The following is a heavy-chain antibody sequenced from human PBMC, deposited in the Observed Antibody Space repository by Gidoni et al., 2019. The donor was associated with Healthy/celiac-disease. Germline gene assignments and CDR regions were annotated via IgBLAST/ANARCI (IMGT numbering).Heavy chain of an antibody. CDR2: IIPIFGTA. CDR3: ARPLVGAPYPIDAFDI. CDR1: GGTFSSYA. Sequence: QVQLVQSGSEVKNPGSSVKVSCKASGGTFSSYAISWVRQAPGQGLEWMGGIIPIFGTANYAQKFQGRVTITADESTSTAYMELSSLRSEDTAVYYCARPLVGAPYPIDAFDIWGQGTMVTVSS. V-gene: IGHV1-69*19. J-gene: IGHJ3*02. D-gene: IGHD1-26*01.